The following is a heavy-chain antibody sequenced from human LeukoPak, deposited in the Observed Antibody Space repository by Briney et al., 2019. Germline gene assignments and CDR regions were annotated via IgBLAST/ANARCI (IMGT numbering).Heavy chain of an antibody. CDR2: ISAYNGNT. J-gene: IGHJ4*02. CDR3: ARTYYSYDSSGWSSDY. Sequence: GASVKVSCTSSGYTFTIYGIGRVRQAPGQGLEWMRWISAYNGNTNYAQKLQGRVTMTTDTSTSTAYMELRSLRSDDTAVYYCARTYYSYDSSGWSSDYWGQGTLVTVSS. D-gene: IGHD3-22*01. V-gene: IGHV1-18*01. CDR1: GYTFTIYG.